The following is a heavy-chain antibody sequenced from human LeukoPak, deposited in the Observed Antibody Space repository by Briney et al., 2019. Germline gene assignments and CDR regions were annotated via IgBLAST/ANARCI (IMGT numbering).Heavy chain of an antibody. CDR2: ISWNSGSI. CDR3: ARDGDYDILTG. Sequence: GGSLRLSCAASGFTFDDYAMHWVRHAPGKGLEGVSGISWNSGSIVYADSVKGRFPISRDNAKNSLYLQMNSLRAEDTAVYYCARDGDYDILTGWGQGTLVTVSS. J-gene: IGHJ4*02. D-gene: IGHD3-9*01. CDR1: GFTFDDYA. V-gene: IGHV3-9*01.